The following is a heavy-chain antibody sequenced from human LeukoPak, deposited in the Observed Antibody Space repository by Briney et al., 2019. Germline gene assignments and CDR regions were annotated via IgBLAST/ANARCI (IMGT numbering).Heavy chain of an antibody. D-gene: IGHD3-10*01. Sequence: GGSLRLSCAASGFTFSSYGMHWVRQAPGKGLEWVAVIWYDGSNKYYANSVKGRFTISRDNSKNTLYLQMNSLRAEDTAVYYCARDPDYYGSGSYYSFDYWGQGTLVTVSS. CDR1: GFTFSSYG. CDR2: IWYDGSNK. V-gene: IGHV3-33*01. J-gene: IGHJ4*02. CDR3: ARDPDYYGSGSYYSFDY.